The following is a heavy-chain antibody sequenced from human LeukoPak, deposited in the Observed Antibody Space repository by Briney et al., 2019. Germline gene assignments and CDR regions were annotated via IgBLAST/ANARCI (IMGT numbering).Heavy chain of an antibody. CDR1: GFTFGDYY. V-gene: IGHV3-11*01. D-gene: IGHD4-17*01. CDR2: ISTSATAI. Sequence: PGGSLRLSCAASGFTFGDYYMNWIRQAPGKGLEWVSYISTSATAIYYADSVKGRFTVSRDNAKNSLYLQMNSLRAEDTALYYCARSGTRLTPYVEGADYWGQGTLVSLSS. CDR3: ARSGTRLTPYVEGADY. J-gene: IGHJ4*02.